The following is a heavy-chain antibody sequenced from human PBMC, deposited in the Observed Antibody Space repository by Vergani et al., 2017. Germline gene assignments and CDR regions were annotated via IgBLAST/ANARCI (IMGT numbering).Heavy chain of an antibody. D-gene: IGHD1-26*01. CDR1: GYSFTSYW. CDR2: IYPGDSDT. CDR3: ARQPFPSYYGKNRFDP. J-gene: IGHJ5*02. Sequence: EVQLVQSGAEVKKPGESLKISCKGSGYSFTSYWIGWVRQMPGKGLEWMGIIYPGDSDTRYSPSFQGQVTISADKSISTAYLQWSSLKASDTAMYYCARQPFPSYYGKNRFDPCGQATLVTVSS. V-gene: IGHV5-51*01.